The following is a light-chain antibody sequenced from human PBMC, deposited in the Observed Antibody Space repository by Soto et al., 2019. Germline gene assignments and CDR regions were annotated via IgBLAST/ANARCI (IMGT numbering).Light chain of an antibody. CDR1: SSDVGNYNL. V-gene: IGLV2-8*01. CDR2: EVT. J-gene: IGLJ1*01. Sequence: QSVLTQPPSASGSPGQSVTISCTGTSSDVGNYNLVSWYQQHPGQAPKLMIYEVTVRPSGVPDRFSGSKSGNTASLTVYGLQAEDEADYYFTSFAGNNNFYVFGTGTKLTVL. CDR3: TSFAGNNNFYV.